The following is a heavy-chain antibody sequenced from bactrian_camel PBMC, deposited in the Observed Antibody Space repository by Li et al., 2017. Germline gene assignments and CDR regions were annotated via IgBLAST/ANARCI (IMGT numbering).Heavy chain of an antibody. D-gene: IGHD1*01. CDR3: VADPWTEEGLVYIPSSLDY. CDR1: VSGVVGIDY. CDR2: VESSGRT. Sequence: VQLVESGGGSVQPGGSLRLSCAVSVSGVVGIDYCMGWFRQAPGKEREAVAFVESSGRTSYALFVQGRFTISKDGGKNTLYLQMDNLKPEDTAMYYCVADPWTEEGLVYIPSSLDYWGQGTQVTVS. J-gene: IGHJ4*01. V-gene: IGHV3S53*01.